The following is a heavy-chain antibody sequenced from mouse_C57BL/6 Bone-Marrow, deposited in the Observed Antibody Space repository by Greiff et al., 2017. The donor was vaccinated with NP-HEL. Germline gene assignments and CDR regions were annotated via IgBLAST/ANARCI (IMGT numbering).Heavy chain of an antibody. CDR1: GYTFTDYE. D-gene: IGHD2-4*01. CDR3: TRGYYDYDIGY. CDR2: IDPETGGT. V-gene: IGHV1-15*01. J-gene: IGHJ2*01. Sequence: QVQLQQSGAELVRPGASVTLSCKASGYTFTDYEMHWVKQTPVHGLEWIGAIDPETGGTAYNQKFKGKAILTADKSSSTAYMELRSLTSEDSAVYYCTRGYYDYDIGYWGQGTTLTVSS.